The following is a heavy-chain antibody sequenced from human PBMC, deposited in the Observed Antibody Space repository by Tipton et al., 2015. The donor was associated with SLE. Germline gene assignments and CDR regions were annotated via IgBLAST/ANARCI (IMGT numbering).Heavy chain of an antibody. Sequence: QLVQSGAEVKKPGESLRISCKGSGYSFTNYWIAWVRQMPGKGLEWMRTIDPRDSYTNNSPSFQGHVTISADKSISTAYLQWSSLKASDTAMYYCARHLDYEVVDYWGQGTLVTVSS. CDR3: ARHLDYEVVDY. V-gene: IGHV5-10-1*01. J-gene: IGHJ4*02. CDR2: IDPRDSYT. D-gene: IGHD4-17*01. CDR1: GYSFTNYW.